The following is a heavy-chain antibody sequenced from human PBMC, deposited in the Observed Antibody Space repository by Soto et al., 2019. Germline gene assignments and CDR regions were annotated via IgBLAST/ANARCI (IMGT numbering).Heavy chain of an antibody. Sequence: GGSLRLSCAASGFIVNSNYMTWVRQAPGKGLEWVSVIYSGGITYYADSVKGRFTISRDNSKNTLYLQMNSLRAEDTAVYYCAGLFGVVKDYYYYGMDVWGQGTTVTVS. J-gene: IGHJ6*02. CDR1: GFIVNSNY. CDR3: AGLFGVVKDYYYYGMDV. D-gene: IGHD3-3*01. CDR2: IYSGGIT. V-gene: IGHV3-53*01.